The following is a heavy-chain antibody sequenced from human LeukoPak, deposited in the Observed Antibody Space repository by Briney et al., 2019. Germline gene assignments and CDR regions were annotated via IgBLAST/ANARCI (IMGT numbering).Heavy chain of an antibody. J-gene: IGHJ4*02. D-gene: IGHD5-18*01. V-gene: IGHV3-66*01. Sequence: GGSLRLSCAASGFTVSSNYMTWVRQAPGKGLEWVSIIYNDFSTYYADSVKGRFTISRDNSKNTLYLQMNSLRAEDTAVYYCASLSYGSLFVYWGQGTLVTVSS. CDR1: GFTVSSNY. CDR2: IYNDFST. CDR3: ASLSYGSLFVY.